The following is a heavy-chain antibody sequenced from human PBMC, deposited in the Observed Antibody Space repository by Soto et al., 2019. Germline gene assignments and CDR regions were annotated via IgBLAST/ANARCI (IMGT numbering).Heavy chain of an antibody. CDR1: GYTFTSYG. J-gene: IGHJ4*02. Sequence: QVQLVQSGAEVKKPGASVKVSCKASGYTFTSYGISWERQAPGQGLEWMGWISTYNGNTNYAQKLQGRVTMTTDTSTSTAYMELRSLRSDDTAVYYCARDDCFSTTCYHGDYWGQGTLVTVSS. CDR3: ARDDCFSTTCYHGDY. D-gene: IGHD2-2*01. CDR2: ISTYNGNT. V-gene: IGHV1-18*01.